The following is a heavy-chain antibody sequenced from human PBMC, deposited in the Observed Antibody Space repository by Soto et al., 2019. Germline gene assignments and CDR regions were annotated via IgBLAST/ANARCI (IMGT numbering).Heavy chain of an antibody. D-gene: IGHD2-2*01. CDR1: GFTFSSYW. J-gene: IGHJ4*02. CDR2: IKQDGSEK. V-gene: IGHV3-7*05. CDR3: ASDIVVVPAASIEVDY. Sequence: GGSLRLSCAASGFTFSSYWMSWVRQAPGKGLEWVANIKQDGSEKYYVDSVKGRFTISRDNAKNSLYLQMNSLRAEDTAVYYCASDIVVVPAASIEVDYWGQGTLVTVSS.